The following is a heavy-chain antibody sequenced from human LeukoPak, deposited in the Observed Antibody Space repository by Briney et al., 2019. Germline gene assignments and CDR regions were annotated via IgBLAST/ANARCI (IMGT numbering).Heavy chain of an antibody. CDR3: AKDRGMATIYYFDY. J-gene: IGHJ4*02. V-gene: IGHV3-33*06. D-gene: IGHD5-24*01. CDR1: GFTFSSYG. CDR2: IWYDGSNK. Sequence: GGSLRLSCAASGFTFSSYGMHGVRQAPGKGLEWVAVIWYDGSNKYYADSVKGRFTISRDNSKNTLYLQMNSLRAEDTAVYYCAKDRGMATIYYFDYWGQGTLVTVSS.